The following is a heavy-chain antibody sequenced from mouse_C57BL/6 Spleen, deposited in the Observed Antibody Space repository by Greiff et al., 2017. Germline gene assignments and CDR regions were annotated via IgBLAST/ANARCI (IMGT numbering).Heavy chain of an antibody. CDR3: ARGGSSGYYYAMDY. J-gene: IGHJ4*01. CDR2: INPNSGST. D-gene: IGHD3-2*02. Sequence: QVQLQQPGAELVKPGASVKLSCKASGYTFTSYWMHWVKQRPGQGLEWIGMINPNSGSTNYNEKFKSKATLTVDKSASTAYMQLSSLTSEDAAVYYCARGGSSGYYYAMDYWGQGTSVTVSS. CDR1: GYTFTSYW. V-gene: IGHV1-64*01.